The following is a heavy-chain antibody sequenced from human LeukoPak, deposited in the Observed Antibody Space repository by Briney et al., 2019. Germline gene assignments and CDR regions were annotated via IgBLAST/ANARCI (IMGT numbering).Heavy chain of an antibody. CDR3: ARAKWELFSAFDI. CDR1: GYSFTSYW. CDR2: IYPGDSET. D-gene: IGHD1-26*01. V-gene: IGHV5-51*01. Sequence: GESLKISCKGSGYSFTSYWIGWVRQMPGKGLEWMGIIYPGDSETSYRPSFQGQVPISADKSISTAYLQWSSLKASDTAMYYCARAKWELFSAFDIWGQGTMVTVSS. J-gene: IGHJ3*02.